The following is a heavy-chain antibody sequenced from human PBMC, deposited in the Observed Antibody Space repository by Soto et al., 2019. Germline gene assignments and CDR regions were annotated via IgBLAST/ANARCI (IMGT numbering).Heavy chain of an antibody. V-gene: IGHV3-7*01. D-gene: IGHD4-4*01. J-gene: IGHJ3*01. Sequence: EVQLVESGGGLVQPGGSLRLSCAASAFTFSRYWMIWVRQAPGKGLEWLANINPDGGVKYYVDSVRGRFTISRDNAKNSLYLQMNSLRAEDTAVYYCARPHPGNVAFVVWGQGQWSPSLQ. CDR3: ARPHPGNVAFVV. CDR1: AFTFSRYW. CDR2: INPDGGVK.